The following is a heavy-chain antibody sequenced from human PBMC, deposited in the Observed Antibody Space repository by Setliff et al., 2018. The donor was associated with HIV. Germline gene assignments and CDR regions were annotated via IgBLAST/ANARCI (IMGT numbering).Heavy chain of an antibody. V-gene: IGHV4-31*03. CDR3: ARLGEF. CDR2: IHSSGNT. J-gene: IGHJ4*02. CDR1: GGSISSGGYY. D-gene: IGHD3-16*01. Sequence: SETLSLTCNVSGGSISSGGYYWSWIRQPPGKGPEWIGYIHSSGNTFYTPPLKSRLTISLDTSKNQFSLKLNSVTAADTAVYYCARLGEFWSQGSLVTVSS.